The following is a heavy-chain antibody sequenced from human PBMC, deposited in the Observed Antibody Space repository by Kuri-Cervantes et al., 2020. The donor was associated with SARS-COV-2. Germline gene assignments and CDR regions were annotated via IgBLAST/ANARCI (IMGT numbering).Heavy chain of an antibody. CDR3: ARDLGTIQGRDY. D-gene: IGHD1-1*01. V-gene: IGHV3-66*02. CDR2: IYSGGST. Sequence: GGSLRLSCAASGFTVSSNYMSWVRQAPGKGLEWVSVIYSGGSTYYADSVKGRFTISRDNSKNTLYLQMNSLRAEDMAVYYCARDLGTIQGRDYWGQGTLVTVSS. J-gene: IGHJ4*02. CDR1: GFTVSSNY.